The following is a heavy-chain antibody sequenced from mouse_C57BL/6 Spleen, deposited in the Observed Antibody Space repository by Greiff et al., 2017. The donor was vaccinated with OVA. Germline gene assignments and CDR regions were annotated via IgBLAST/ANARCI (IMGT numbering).Heavy chain of an antibody. CDR1: GFTFSDYG. D-gene: IGHD1-1*01. CDR3: ARSGFITTVVAYYFDY. V-gene: IGHV5-17*01. J-gene: IGHJ2*01. Sequence: EVKLMESGGGLVKPGGSLKLSCAASGFTFSDYGMHWVRQAPEKGLEWVAYISSGSSTIYYADTVKGRFTISRDNAKNTLFLQMTSLRSEDTAMYYCARSGFITTVVAYYFDYWGQGTTLTVSS. CDR2: ISSGSSTI.